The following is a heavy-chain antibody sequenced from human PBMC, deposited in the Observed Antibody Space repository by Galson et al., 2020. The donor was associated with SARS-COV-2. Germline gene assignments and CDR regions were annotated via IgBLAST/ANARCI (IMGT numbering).Heavy chain of an antibody. Sequence: GGSLRLSCAASGFTLSDHFMDWVRQAPGKGLEWVGRSRNNARSYTTEYAASVNGRFTISRDDSGNSVYLQMNSLKTEDTAIYYCTRASVGPTYYYAMDVWGQGTTVTVSS. CDR3: TRASVGPTYYYAMDV. D-gene: IGHD1-26*01. CDR2: SRNNARSYTT. CDR1: GFTLSDHF. J-gene: IGHJ6*02. V-gene: IGHV3-72*01.